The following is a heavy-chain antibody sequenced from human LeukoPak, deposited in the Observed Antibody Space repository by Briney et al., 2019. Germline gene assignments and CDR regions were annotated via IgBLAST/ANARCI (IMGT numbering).Heavy chain of an antibody. CDR2: ISSSSSTI. J-gene: IGHJ4*02. CDR1: GFTFSSYS. CDR3: ASEPLRYFDWLQDY. D-gene: IGHD3-9*01. V-gene: IGHV3-48*01. Sequence: GGSLRLSCAASGFTFSSYSMNWVRQAPGKGLEWVSYISSSSSTIYYADSVKGRFTISRDNAKNSLYLQMNSLRAEDTAVYYCASEPLRYFDWLQDYWGQGTLVTVSS.